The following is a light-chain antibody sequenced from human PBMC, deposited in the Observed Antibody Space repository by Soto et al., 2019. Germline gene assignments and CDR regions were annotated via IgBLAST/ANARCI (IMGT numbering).Light chain of an antibody. Sequence: QSVLTQPASVSGSPGQSITISCTGTSGDIGSYNRVSWYQQHPGKAPKLIIYEVTDRSSGVSNRFSGSKSGNTASLTISGLQAEDEAEYYCSSYTNINTRACVFGTGTKVTVL. J-gene: IGLJ1*01. CDR3: SSYTNINTRACV. CDR1: SGDIGSYNR. V-gene: IGLV2-14*01. CDR2: EVT.